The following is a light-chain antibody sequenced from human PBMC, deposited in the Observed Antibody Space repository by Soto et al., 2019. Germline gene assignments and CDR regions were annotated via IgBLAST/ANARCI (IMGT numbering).Light chain of an antibody. CDR1: NSNVGNNF. CDR3: GTWDYSLSAVV. J-gene: IGLJ2*01. Sequence: QSVLTQPPSVSAAPGQKITISCSGSNSNVGNNFVSWYQHLPGTAPKLLIFDTNKRPSGIPDRFSGSKSDTSATLGITGLQTGDEADYFCGTWDYSLSAVVFGGGTKLTVL. CDR2: DTN. V-gene: IGLV1-51*01.